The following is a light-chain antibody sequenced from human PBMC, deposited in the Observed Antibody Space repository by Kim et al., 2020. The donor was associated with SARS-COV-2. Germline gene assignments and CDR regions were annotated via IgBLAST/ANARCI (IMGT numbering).Light chain of an antibody. CDR2: KDS. J-gene: IGLJ3*02. V-gene: IGLV3-27*01. CDR1: VLAKKY. Sequence: SYELTQPSSVSVSPGQTARITCTGDVLAKKYARWFQQKPGQAPVLVIYKDSGRPSGIPERFSGSSSGTTVTLTISGAQVEDEADYYCYSAADNIGVFGGGTQLTVL. CDR3: YSAADNIGV.